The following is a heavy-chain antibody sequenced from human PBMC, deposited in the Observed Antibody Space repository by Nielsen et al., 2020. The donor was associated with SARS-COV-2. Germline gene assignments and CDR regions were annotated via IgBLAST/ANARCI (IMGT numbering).Heavy chain of an antibody. Sequence: APVKVSCKASGYTFTSYDINWVRQATGQGLEWMGWMNPNSGNTGYAQKFQGRVTITADESTSTAYMELSSLRSEDTAVYYCARVYYYDSSGYYYDYWGQGTLVTVSS. J-gene: IGHJ4*02. CDR3: ARVYYYDSSGYYYDY. D-gene: IGHD3-22*01. CDR1: GYTFTSYD. CDR2: MNPNSGNT. V-gene: IGHV1-8*01.